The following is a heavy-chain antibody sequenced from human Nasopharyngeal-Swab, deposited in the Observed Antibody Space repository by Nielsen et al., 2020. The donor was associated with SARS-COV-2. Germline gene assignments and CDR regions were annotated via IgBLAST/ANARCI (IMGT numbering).Heavy chain of an antibody. CDR1: GGSISSHY. CDR2: NYYSGST. J-gene: IGHJ6*02. V-gene: IGHV4-59*11. CDR3: ARDLTVTTPYGMDV. Sequence: SETLSLTCTVSGGSISSHYWSWIRQPPGKGLEWIGYNYYSGSTNYNPSLKSRVTISVDTSKNQFSLKLSSVTAADTAVYYCARDLTVTTPYGMDVWGQGTTVTVSS. D-gene: IGHD4-17*01.